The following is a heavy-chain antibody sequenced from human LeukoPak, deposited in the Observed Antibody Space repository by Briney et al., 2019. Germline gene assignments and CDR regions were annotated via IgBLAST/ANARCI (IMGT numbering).Heavy chain of an antibody. CDR1: GFTFSRYW. Sequence: GGSLRLSCAVSGFTFSRYWMHWVRHAPGKGLVWVSRINSDGSFTTYADSVEGRFTISRDNAKNTLYLQMNSLRADDTAVYYCARDPIYDSSGYPFDYWGQGTLVTVSS. CDR2: INSDGSFT. D-gene: IGHD3-22*01. V-gene: IGHV3-74*01. CDR3: ARDPIYDSSGYPFDY. J-gene: IGHJ4*02.